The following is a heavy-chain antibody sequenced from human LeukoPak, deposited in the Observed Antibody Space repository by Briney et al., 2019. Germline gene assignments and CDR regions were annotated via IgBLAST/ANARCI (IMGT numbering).Heavy chain of an antibody. CDR1: GGSFSGYY. CDR3: ARDWGAYYHFFDY. CDR2: IKQDGSER. D-gene: IGHD3-22*01. J-gene: IGHJ4*02. Sequence: PSETLSLTCAVYGGSFSGYYWSWIREPPGKGLEWVGNIKQDGSERNYVDSVKGRFTISRDNAKKSLYLQMNSLRAEDTAVYYCARDWGAYYHFFDYWGQGTLVTVSS. V-gene: IGHV3-7*01.